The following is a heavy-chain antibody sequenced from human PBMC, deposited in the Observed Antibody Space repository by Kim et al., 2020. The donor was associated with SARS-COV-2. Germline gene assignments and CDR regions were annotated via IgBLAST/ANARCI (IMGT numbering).Heavy chain of an antibody. CDR1: GDSVSSSNNF. V-gene: IGHV4-39*07. CDR2: VYLSGST. Sequence: SETLSLTCTVSGDSVSSSNNFWGWIRQPPGKGLEWIGSVYLSGSTYYDPSLESRVTISIHTSTNQFSLKLSSVTAADTAVYYCARYSGHSTSWYGFFDYWGQGSLVTVSS. J-gene: IGHJ4*02. D-gene: IGHD6-13*01. CDR3: ARYSGHSTSWYGFFDY.